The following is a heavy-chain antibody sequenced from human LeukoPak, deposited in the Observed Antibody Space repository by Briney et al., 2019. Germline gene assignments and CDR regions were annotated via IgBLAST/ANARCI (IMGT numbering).Heavy chain of an antibody. CDR3: AKGLSSTSRDAFDI. V-gene: IGHV3-30*02. CDR1: GFTFSSYG. Sequence: GGSLRLSCAASGFTFSSYGMRWVRQAPGKGLEWVAFIRYDGSNKYYADSVKGRFTISRDNSKNTLYLQMNSLRAEDTAVYYCAKGLSSTSRDAFDIWGQGTMVTVSS. J-gene: IGHJ3*02. CDR2: IRYDGSNK. D-gene: IGHD2-2*01.